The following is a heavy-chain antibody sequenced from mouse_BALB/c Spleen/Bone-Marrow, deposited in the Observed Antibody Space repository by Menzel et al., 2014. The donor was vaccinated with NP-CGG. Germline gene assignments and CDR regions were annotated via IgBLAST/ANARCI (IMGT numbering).Heavy chain of an antibody. CDR1: GYTFSTYW. Sequence: QVQLKESGAELMKPGASVKISCKATGYTFSTYWIEWVKQRPGHGLEWIGEILPGSGTTNYNEKFKGKATFTADTSSNTAYMQLSSLTSEDSAVYYCARLTTTGGFAYWGQGTLVTVSA. J-gene: IGHJ3*01. V-gene: IGHV1-9*01. CDR2: ILPGSGTT. CDR3: ARLTTTGGFAY. D-gene: IGHD2-4*01.